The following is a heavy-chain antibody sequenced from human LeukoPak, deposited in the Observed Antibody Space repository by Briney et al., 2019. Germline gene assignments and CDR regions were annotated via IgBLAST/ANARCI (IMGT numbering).Heavy chain of an antibody. V-gene: IGHV1-24*01. J-gene: IGHJ4*02. CDR1: GYTLTELS. CDR2: FDPEDGET. CDR3: ATGVLELQRHPRNDY. Sequence: ASVKVSCKVSGYTLTELSMHWVRQAPGKGLEWMGGFDPEDGETIYAQKFQGRVTMTEDTSTDTAYMELSSLRSEDTAVYYCATGVLELQRHPRNDYWGQGTLVTVSS. D-gene: IGHD1-7*01.